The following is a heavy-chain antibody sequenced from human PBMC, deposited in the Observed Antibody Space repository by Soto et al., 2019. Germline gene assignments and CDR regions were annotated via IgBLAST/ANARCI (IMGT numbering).Heavy chain of an antibody. CDR2: IKSNTDGGTT. CDR3: ATDPPRNYYDNNGQMGN. J-gene: IGHJ4*02. Sequence: NPGGSLRLSCTASGIIFSNTWINWVRQAPGKGLEWVGRIKSNTDGGTTDYATPVKGRFALSRDDSQNTLYLQMTGLKAEDTAVYYCATDPPRNYYDNNGQMGNWGQGTLVTVS. V-gene: IGHV3-15*01. CDR1: GIIFSNTW. D-gene: IGHD3-22*01.